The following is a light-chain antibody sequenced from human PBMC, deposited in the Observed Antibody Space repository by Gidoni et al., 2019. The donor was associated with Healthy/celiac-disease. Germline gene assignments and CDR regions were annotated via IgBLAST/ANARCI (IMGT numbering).Light chain of an antibody. J-gene: IGLJ1*01. V-gene: IGLV2-14*01. CDR1: SSDVGGYNY. Sequence: QSALTQPASVSGSPGQSITISCTGTSSDVGGYNYVSWYQQHPGKAPKRMIYEVSNRPAGVSNRFAGSKSGNTASLTISGRQAEDEADYYCSSYTSSSTLVVFGTGTKVTVL. CDR3: SSYTSSSTLVV. CDR2: EVS.